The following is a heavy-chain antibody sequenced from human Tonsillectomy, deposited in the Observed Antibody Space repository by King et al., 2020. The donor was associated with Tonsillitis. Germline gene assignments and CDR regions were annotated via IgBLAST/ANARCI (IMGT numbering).Heavy chain of an antibody. CDR1: GFTFSSYG. Sequence: VQLVESGGGVVQPGRSLRLSCAASGFTFSSYGMHWVRQAPGKGLEWVAVISHDGSKKYYADSVKGRFTISRDDSKNTLHLQMNSLKPEDTAVYYCAKDRWVPFDYWGQGTLVTVSS. V-gene: IGHV3-30*18. D-gene: IGHD2-2*01. J-gene: IGHJ4*02. CDR3: AKDRWVPFDY. CDR2: ISHDGSKK.